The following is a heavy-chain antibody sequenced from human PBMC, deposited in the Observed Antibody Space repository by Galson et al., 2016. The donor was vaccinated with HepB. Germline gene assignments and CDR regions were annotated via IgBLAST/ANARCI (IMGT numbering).Heavy chain of an antibody. V-gene: IGHV3-7*01. CDR2: INQGGSET. D-gene: IGHD6-13*01. CDR1: GSTFFHYW. Sequence: SLRLSCAASGSTFFHYWMSWVRQAPGKGLEWVANINQGGSETYYVDSVKARFSISRDKAQNSLFRQMNSLRAEDTAVYYCARPTWAAAGTGEFDNWGRGTLVTVSS. J-gene: IGHJ4*02. CDR3: ARPTWAAAGTGEFDN.